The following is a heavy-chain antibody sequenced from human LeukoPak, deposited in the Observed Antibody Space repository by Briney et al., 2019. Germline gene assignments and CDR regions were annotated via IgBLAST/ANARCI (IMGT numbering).Heavy chain of an antibody. CDR2: IYYSGST. CDR1: GGSISSSSYY. CDR3: ARVRYSSSWYSFDYYYYMDV. Sequence: SETLSLTCTVSGGSISSSSYYWGWIRQPPGKGLEWSGSIYYSGSTYYNPSLKSRVTISVDTSKNRFSLKLSSVTAADTAVYYCARVRYSSSWYSFDYYYYMDVWGKGTTVTVSS. V-gene: IGHV4-39*07. D-gene: IGHD6-13*01. J-gene: IGHJ6*03.